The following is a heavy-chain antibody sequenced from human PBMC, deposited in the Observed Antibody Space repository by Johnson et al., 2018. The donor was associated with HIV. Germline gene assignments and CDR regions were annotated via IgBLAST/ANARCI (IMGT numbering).Heavy chain of an antibody. CDR3: ASGIAVAGTLLDAFDI. J-gene: IGHJ3*02. D-gene: IGHD6-19*01. V-gene: IGHV3-30*02. CDR2: IRYDGSNK. Sequence: QVQLLESGGGVVQPGGSLRLSCAASGFTFSSYGMHWVRQAPGKGLEWVAFIRYDGSNKYYADSVKGRFTISRDNSKNTLYLQMNSLRAEDTAVYYCASGIAVAGTLLDAFDIWGQGTIFTVSS. CDR1: GFTFSSYG.